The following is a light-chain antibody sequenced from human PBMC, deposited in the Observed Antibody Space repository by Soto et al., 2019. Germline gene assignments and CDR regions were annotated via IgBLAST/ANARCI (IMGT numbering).Light chain of an antibody. CDR1: SSNIGAGYD. J-gene: IGLJ2*01. CDR3: QSYDSSLSGYVV. V-gene: IGLV1-40*01. Sequence: QSVLTQPPSVSGAPGQRVTISCTGSSSNIGAGYDVHWYQQLPGTAPKLLIYGNSNRPSGVPDRFSGSKSGTSASLAITGRQAEDEADYYCQSYDSSLSGYVVVGGGTQLTVL. CDR2: GNS.